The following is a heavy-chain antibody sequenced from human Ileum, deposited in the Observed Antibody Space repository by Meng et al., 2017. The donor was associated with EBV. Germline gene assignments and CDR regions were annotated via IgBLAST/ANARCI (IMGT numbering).Heavy chain of an antibody. D-gene: IGHD1-26*01. CDR3: VRGGTYYLSY. J-gene: IGHJ4*02. Sequence: QGRVQGSGPGLVKPSATLSLTGAISGGSISSDFRWSWVRQSPEKGLEWIGEMYPTGPTYYNPSLKGRVSISIDKSKNQLSLKLNSVTAADTAVYYCVRGGTYYLSYWGQGSLVTVSS. V-gene: IGHV4-4*02. CDR2: MYPTGPT. CDR1: GGSISSDFR.